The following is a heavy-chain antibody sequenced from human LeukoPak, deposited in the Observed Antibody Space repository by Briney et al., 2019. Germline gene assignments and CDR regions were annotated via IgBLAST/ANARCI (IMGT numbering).Heavy chain of an antibody. CDR1: GGSISSSSYY. CDR3: ARQREYQPLQYYFDY. D-gene: IGHD2-2*01. J-gene: IGHJ4*02. Sequence: SETLSLTCTVSGGSISSSSYYWGWIRPPPGKGLEWIGSIYYSGSTYYTPSLKSRVTISVDTSKNQFSLKLSSVTAADTAVYYCARQREYQPLQYYFDYWGQGTLATVSS. CDR2: IYYSGST. V-gene: IGHV4-39*01.